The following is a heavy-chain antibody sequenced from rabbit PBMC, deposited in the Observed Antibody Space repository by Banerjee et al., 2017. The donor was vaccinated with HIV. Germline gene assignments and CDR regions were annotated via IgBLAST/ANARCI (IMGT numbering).Heavy chain of an antibody. D-gene: IGHD1-1*01. CDR3: ARDRAGVIGWNFNL. J-gene: IGHJ4*01. CDR2: INTSSGNT. CDR1: GFSFSNKYV. V-gene: IGHV1S45*01. Sequence: EQLEESGGDLVKPEGSLTLTCTASGFSFSNKYVMCWVRQAPGKGLEWIACINTSSGNTVYATWAKGRFPISKTASTTVTLQMTSLTAADTATYLCARDRAGVIGWNFNLWGPGTLVTFS.